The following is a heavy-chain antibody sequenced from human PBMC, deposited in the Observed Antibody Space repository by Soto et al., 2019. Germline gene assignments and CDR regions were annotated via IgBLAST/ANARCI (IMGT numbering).Heavy chain of an antibody. D-gene: IGHD3-10*01. CDR2: ISGSGGST. J-gene: IGHJ6*02. CDR3: ATRAYGLSADWREGYFGMDV. V-gene: IGHV3-23*01. CDR1: GFTFSNYA. Sequence: EVQLLESGGGLVQPGGSRRLSCAASGFTFSNYAMTWVRQAPGMGLEWVSSISGSGGSTYYADSVKGRFTISRDNSKDTVYLQLHSLRAEDTALYNCATRAYGLSADWREGYFGMDVWGQGTTVTVSS.